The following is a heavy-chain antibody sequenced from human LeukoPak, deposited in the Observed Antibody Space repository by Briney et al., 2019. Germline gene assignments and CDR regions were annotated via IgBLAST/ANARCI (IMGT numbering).Heavy chain of an antibody. CDR2: VSSSGNTM. J-gene: IGHJ1*01. D-gene: IGHD3-22*01. V-gene: IGHV3-48*03. CDR1: GFTFKSYE. Sequence: GGSLRLSCAASGFTFKSYEMNWVRQAPGKGLEWVSYVSSSGNTMYYADSVKGRFTISRDNAKNSVYLQMNSLRAEDTAVYYCARDREGRGYYYDSSGYYCDFQHWGQGTLVTVSS. CDR3: ARDREGRGYYYDSSGYYCDFQH.